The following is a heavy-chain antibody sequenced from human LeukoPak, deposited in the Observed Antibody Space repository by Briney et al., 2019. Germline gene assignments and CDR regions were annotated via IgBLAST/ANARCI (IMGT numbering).Heavy chain of an antibody. V-gene: IGHV3-23*01. CDR3: AKRGVVIRVILVGFHKEAYYFDS. CDR1: GITLRNYG. D-gene: IGHD3-22*01. J-gene: IGHJ4*02. Sequence: GGSLRLSCAVSGITLRNYGMSWVRQAPGKGLEWVAGISDSGGSTNYADSVKGRFTISRDNPKNTLYLQVNSLRAEDTAVYFCAKRGVVIRVILVGFHKEAYYFDSWAREPWSPSPQ. CDR2: ISDSGGST.